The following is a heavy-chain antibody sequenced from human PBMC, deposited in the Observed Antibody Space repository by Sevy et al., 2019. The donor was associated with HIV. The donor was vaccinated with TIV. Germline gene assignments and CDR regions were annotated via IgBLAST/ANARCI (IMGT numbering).Heavy chain of an antibody. Sequence: GGSLRLSCAASGFTFSRYAMNWVRQAPGKGLEWVSGISGSGGSGDKTNYADSVKGRFTISRDDSKNSLYLQLNSLRDEDTAIYYCASKYDSSGYFDYWGQGTLVTVSS. CDR1: GFTFSRYA. CDR3: ASKYDSSGYFDY. J-gene: IGHJ4*02. V-gene: IGHV3-23*01. D-gene: IGHD3-22*01. CDR2: ISGSGGSGDKT.